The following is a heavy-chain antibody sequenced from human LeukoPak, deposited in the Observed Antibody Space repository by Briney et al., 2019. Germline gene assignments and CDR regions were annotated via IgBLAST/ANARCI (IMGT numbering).Heavy chain of an antibody. CDR3: AKGIYYYDSSGYSCDN. J-gene: IGHJ4*02. CDR1: GFTFSSYA. V-gene: IGHV3-23*01. D-gene: IGHD3-22*01. CDR2: ISGSGGST. Sequence: GGSLRLSCAASGFTFSSYAVSWVRQAPGKGLEWVSAISGSGGSTYYADSVKGRFTISRDKSKNTLYLQMNSLRAEDTAVYYCAKGIYYYDSSGYSCDNWGQGTLVTVSS.